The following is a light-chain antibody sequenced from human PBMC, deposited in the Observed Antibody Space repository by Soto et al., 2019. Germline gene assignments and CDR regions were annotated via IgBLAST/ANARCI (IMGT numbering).Light chain of an antibody. CDR3: QSYDSSLSAYV. CDR1: TSNIGAGYN. CDR2: ANN. V-gene: IGLV1-40*01. Sequence: QSALTQPPSVSGAPGQRVSISCTGSTSNIGAGYNVHWYQQFPGTAPKLLIYANNNRPSGVPDRFSGSKSGTSASLAITGLQAEDEADYHCQSYDSSLSAYVFFSATKVTV. J-gene: IGLJ1*01.